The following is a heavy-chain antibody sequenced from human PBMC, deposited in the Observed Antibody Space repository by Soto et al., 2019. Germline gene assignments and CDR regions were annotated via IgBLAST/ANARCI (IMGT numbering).Heavy chain of an antibody. V-gene: IGHV4-39*01. D-gene: IGHD3-16*01. CDR1: GGSISSSSYY. CDR2: IYYSGST. CDR3: ARRAGDYVFGGPYYFDY. J-gene: IGHJ4*02. Sequence: SETLSLTCTVSGGSISSSSYYWGWIRQPPGKGLEWIGSIYYSGSTYYNPSLKSRVTISVDTSKNQFSLKLSSVTAADTAVYYCARRAGDYVFGGPYYFDYWGQGTLVTVSS.